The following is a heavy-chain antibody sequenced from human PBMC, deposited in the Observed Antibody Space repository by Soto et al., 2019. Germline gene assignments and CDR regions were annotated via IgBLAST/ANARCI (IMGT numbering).Heavy chain of an antibody. J-gene: IGHJ6*02. CDR2: ISYDGSNK. Sequence: QVQLVESGGGVVQPGRSLRLSCAASRFTFSSYGIHWVRQAPGKGLEWVAVISYDGSNKYYADSVKGRFTISRDNSKNKLYLQIDSLRAEDSSVYYCATASSSWDGYYYYGMDVWGPGNTVTDTS. D-gene: IGHD6-13*01. V-gene: IGHV3-30*03. CDR1: RFTFSSYG. CDR3: ATASSSWDGYYYYGMDV.